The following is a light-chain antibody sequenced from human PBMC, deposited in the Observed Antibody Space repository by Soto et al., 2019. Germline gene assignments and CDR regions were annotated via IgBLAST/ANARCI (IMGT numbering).Light chain of an antibody. Sequence: QSALTQPASVSGSPGQSITISCTGTSSDVGSYNLVSWYQHHAGKAPKLMIYEVSKRPSGVTNRFSGSKSGNTASLTISGLQAEDEADYSCCSYAGSSTYGVFGGGTQLTVL. J-gene: IGLJ7*01. CDR2: EVS. V-gene: IGLV2-23*02. CDR1: SSDVGSYNL. CDR3: CSYAGSSTYGV.